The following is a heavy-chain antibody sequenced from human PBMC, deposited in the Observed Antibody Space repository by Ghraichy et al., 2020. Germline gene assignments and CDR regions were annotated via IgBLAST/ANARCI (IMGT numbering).Heavy chain of an antibody. D-gene: IGHD2-21*02. J-gene: IGHJ4*02. Sequence: SETLSLTCTVSGGSVSSGSYYWSWIRQPPGKGLEWIGYIYYSGSTNYNPSLKSRVTISVDTSKNQFSLKLSSVTAADTAVYYCARLTLVVTAIDYWGQGTLGTVSS. CDR2: IYYSGST. CDR1: GGSVSSGSYY. CDR3: ARLTLVVTAIDY. V-gene: IGHV4-61*01.